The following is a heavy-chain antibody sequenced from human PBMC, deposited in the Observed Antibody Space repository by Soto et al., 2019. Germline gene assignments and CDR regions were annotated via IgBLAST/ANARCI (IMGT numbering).Heavy chain of an antibody. CDR3: ARVPRITMIVVVIGLDAFDI. V-gene: IGHV3-30*04. CDR1: GFTFSSYA. CDR2: ISYDGSNK. J-gene: IGHJ3*02. D-gene: IGHD3-22*01. Sequence: GRSLRLSCAASGFTFSSYAMHWVRQAPGKGLEWVAVISYDGSNKYYADSVKGRFTISRDNSKNTLYLQMNSLRAEDTAVYYCARVPRITMIVVVIGLDAFDIWGQGTMVTVSS.